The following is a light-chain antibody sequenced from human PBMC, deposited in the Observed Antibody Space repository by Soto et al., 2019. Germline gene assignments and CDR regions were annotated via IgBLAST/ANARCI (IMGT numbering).Light chain of an antibody. J-gene: IGLJ2*01. CDR3: SSYTTSSPLV. V-gene: IGLV2-14*01. Sequence: QSALTQPASLSGSPGQSIIISCTGTSSDVGGYKYVSWYQQHPDKAPKLMIYEVNNRPSGVSNRFSGSKSGNTASLTISGLQAEDEADYYCSSYTTSSPLVFGGGTKLTVL. CDR1: SSDVGGYKY. CDR2: EVN.